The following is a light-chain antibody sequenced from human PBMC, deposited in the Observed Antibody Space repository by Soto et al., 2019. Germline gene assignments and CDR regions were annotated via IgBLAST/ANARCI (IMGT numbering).Light chain of an antibody. Sequence: DIQMTQSPSSLSASLGDRVTITCRASQSINNYLNWYQQEEGKAPKLLIYAANSLQSGVPSRFSSSGSGTEFTLNISSLQPGDFATYYCQQSYNSPYTFGLGTKLEIK. J-gene: IGKJ2*01. V-gene: IGKV1-39*01. CDR1: QSINNY. CDR3: QQSYNSPYT. CDR2: AAN.